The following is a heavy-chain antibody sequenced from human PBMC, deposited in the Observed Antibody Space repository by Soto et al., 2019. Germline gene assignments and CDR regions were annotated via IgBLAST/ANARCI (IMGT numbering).Heavy chain of an antibody. Sequence: PSETLSLTCAVYGGWVSAYYWTWLRQAPGKGLEWIGESNHSGSTDYNPALKSRVTSSVDTSKKQFSLRVNSVTAADTAVYYCARARFDSWSHIYYGLDVWGQGHTVT. V-gene: IGHV4-34*01. J-gene: IGHJ6*02. CDR1: GGWVSAYY. D-gene: IGHD3-3*01. CDR3: ARARFDSWSHIYYGLDV. CDR2: SNHSGST.